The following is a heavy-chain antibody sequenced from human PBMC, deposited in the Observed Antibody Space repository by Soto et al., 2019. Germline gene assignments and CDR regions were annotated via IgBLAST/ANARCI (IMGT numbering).Heavy chain of an antibody. V-gene: IGHV3-21*01. Sequence: EVQLVESGGGLVKPGGSLRLSCAASGFTFSSYSMNWVRQAPGKGLEWVSSISSSSSYIYYADSVKGRFTISRDNAKNSRYLQMNSLRAEDTAVYYCARDGLSRAARAFDYWGQGTLVTVSS. CDR3: ARDGLSRAARAFDY. CDR2: ISSSSSYI. D-gene: IGHD6-6*01. CDR1: GFTFSSYS. J-gene: IGHJ4*02.